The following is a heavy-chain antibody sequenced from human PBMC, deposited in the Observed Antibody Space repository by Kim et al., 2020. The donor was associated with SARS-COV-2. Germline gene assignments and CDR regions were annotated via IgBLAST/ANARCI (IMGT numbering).Heavy chain of an antibody. J-gene: IGHJ3*02. D-gene: IGHD3-10*01. CDR3: ARVGGANAFDI. Sequence: ANYAQEFQGRVTITADESTSTAYMELSSLRSEDTAVYYCARVGGANAFDIWGQGTMVTVSS. CDR2: A. V-gene: IGHV1-69*01.